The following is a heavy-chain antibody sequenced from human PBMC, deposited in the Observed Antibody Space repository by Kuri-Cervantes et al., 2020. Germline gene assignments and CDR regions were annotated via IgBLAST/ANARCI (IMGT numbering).Heavy chain of an antibody. CDR2: ISGSGGST. Sequence: GGSLRLSCAASGFTFSSYAMSWVRQAPGKGLEWVSAISGSGGSTYYADYVKGRFTISRDNSKNTLYLQMNSLRAEDTAVYYCAKRNDYGDYGDHYYYYYGRDVWGQGTTVTVSS. D-gene: IGHD4-17*01. CDR3: AKRNDYGDYGDHYYYYYGRDV. CDR1: GFTFSSYA. V-gene: IGHV3-23*01. J-gene: IGHJ6*02.